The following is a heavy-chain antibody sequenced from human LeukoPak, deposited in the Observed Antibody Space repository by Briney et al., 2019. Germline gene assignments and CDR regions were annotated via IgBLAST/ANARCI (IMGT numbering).Heavy chain of an antibody. CDR2: IHYNGST. Sequence: SETLSLTCTVSDGSITSYYWTWFRQSPGKGLEWLAYIHYNGSTEYNPSLKSRLRISIDTSRSQFSLNVIAVTAADTAVYYCGRWGHFDSSGYFVVDYWGQGTLVTVSS. J-gene: IGHJ4*02. V-gene: IGHV4-59*01. D-gene: IGHD3-22*01. CDR3: GRWGHFDSSGYFVVDY. CDR1: DGSITSYY.